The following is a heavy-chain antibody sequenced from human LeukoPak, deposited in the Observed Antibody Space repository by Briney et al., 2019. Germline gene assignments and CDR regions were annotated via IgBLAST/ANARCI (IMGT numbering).Heavy chain of an antibody. CDR2: IIPILGTA. CDR3: ARSQGYSYGSSY. D-gene: IGHD5-18*01. V-gene: IGHV1-69*13. J-gene: IGHJ4*02. CDR1: GGSFGRYA. Sequence: ASVKVSCKAPGGSFGRYAVSWVRQAPGQGLEWMGGIIPILGTANYAQKFQGRVTITADDSTGTAYMELTSLRSADTAVYYCARSQGYSYGSSYWGQGTLVTVSS.